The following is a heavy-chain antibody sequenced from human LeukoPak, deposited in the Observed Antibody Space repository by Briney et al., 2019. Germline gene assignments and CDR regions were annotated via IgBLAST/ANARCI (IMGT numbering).Heavy chain of an antibody. CDR2: INHSGST. J-gene: IGHJ4*02. Sequence: GSLRLSCAASGFTFSSYGMHWVRQPPGKGLEWIGEINHSGSTNYNPSLKSRVTISVDTSKNQFSLKLSSVTAADTAVYYCARGYPDITMVRGVIISPYDYWGQGTLVTVSS. D-gene: IGHD3-10*01. CDR3: ARGYPDITMVRGVIISPYDY. V-gene: IGHV4-34*01. CDR1: GFTFSSYG.